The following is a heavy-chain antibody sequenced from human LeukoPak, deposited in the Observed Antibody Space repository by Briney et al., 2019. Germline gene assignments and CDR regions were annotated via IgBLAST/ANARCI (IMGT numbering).Heavy chain of an antibody. Sequence: GGSLRLSCTTSGFNFRAYWMGWVRQAPGKGLEWVANIHQHGSKENYVDSVKGRFTISRDNAKNSVFLQMNSLRAEDTALYYCARDVLVGATAYDAFDIWGQGTMVTVSS. CDR1: GFNFRAYW. CDR3: ARDVLVGATAYDAFDI. D-gene: IGHD1-26*01. J-gene: IGHJ3*02. CDR2: IHQHGSKE. V-gene: IGHV3-7*03.